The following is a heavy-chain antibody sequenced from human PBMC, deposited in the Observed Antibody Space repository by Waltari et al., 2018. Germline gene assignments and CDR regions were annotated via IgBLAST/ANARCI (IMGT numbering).Heavy chain of an antibody. CDR3: ARETYYDRSGYFRLGAFDI. D-gene: IGHD3-22*01. J-gene: IGHJ3*02. CDR2: IYSGGST. CDR1: GFTVSSNY. V-gene: IGHV3-53*01. Sequence: EVQLVESGGGLIQPGGSLRLSCAASGFTVSSNYMIWVRQAPGKGLECVSLIYSGGSTIYADSVKGRFTISRDESKNTLYLQMNSLRAEDTAVYYCARETYYDRSGYFRLGAFDIWGQGTVVTVSS.